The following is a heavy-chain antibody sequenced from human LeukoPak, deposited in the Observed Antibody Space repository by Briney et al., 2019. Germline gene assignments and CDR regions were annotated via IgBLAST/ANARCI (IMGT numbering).Heavy chain of an antibody. Sequence: RGSLRLFCAASGFTFSSYGMHWVRQAPGKGLEWVAVISYDGSTKYYADSVKGRFTISRDNSKNTLYLQMNSLRADDTAVYYCAKLVEATSGIEDYWGQGTLVSVSS. V-gene: IGHV3-30*18. CDR3: AKLVEATSGIEDY. J-gene: IGHJ4*02. CDR1: GFTFSSYG. CDR2: ISYDGSTK. D-gene: IGHD1-26*01.